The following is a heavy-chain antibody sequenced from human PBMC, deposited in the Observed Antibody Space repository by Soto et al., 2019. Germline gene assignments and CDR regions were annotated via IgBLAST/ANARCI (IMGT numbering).Heavy chain of an antibody. CDR3: AREWTGSYSGAFDI. CDR2: INAGNGNT. Sequence: RASVKVSCKASGYTFTSYAMHWVRQAPGQRLEWMGWINAGNGNTKYSQKFQGRVTITRDTSASTAYMELSSLRSEDTAVYYCAREWTGSYSGAFDIWGQGTMVTVSS. V-gene: IGHV1-3*01. D-gene: IGHD1-26*01. CDR1: GYTFTSYA. J-gene: IGHJ3*02.